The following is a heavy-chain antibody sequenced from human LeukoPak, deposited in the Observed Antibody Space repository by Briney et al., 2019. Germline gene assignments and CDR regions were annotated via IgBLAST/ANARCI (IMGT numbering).Heavy chain of an antibody. J-gene: IGHJ4*02. D-gene: IGHD4-23*01. CDR3: AKDVAVVTRGYYFDY. CDR2: ISGSGGST. CDR1: GFTFSSHA. Sequence: PGGSLRLSCAASGFTFSSHAMSWVRQAPGKGLEWVSAISGSGGSTYYADSVKGRFTISRDNSKNTLYLQMNSLRAEDTAVYYCAKDVAVVTRGYYFDYWGQGTLVTVSS. V-gene: IGHV3-23*01.